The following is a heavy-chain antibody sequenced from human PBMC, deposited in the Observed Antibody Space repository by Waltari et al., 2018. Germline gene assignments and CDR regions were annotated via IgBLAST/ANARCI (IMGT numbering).Heavy chain of an antibody. J-gene: IGHJ3*02. D-gene: IGHD5-18*01. CDR1: GFTFSSYA. CDR2: IYSGGST. Sequence: EVQLLESGGGLVQPGGSLRLSCAASGFTFSSYAMSWVRQAPGKGLEWVSVIYSGGSTYYADSVKGRFTISRDNSKNTLYLQMNSLRAEDTAVYYCAKEGYSYGPDAFDIWGQGTMVTVSS. CDR3: AKEGYSYGPDAFDI. V-gene: IGHV3-23*03.